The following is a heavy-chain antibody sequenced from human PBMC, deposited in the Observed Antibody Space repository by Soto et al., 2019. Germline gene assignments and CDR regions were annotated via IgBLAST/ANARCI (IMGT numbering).Heavy chain of an antibody. D-gene: IGHD6-19*01. CDR1: GDSVSSASFY. Sequence: SETLSLTCTVSGDSVSSASFYWIWIRQAPGKGLEWIGFIYFSGSTNYNPSLMSRVTMSLDTSKNQFSLKLRSVTPADTAVYFCARVNSGRNWFDPWGQRTIVAVSS. J-gene: IGHJ5*02. V-gene: IGHV4-61*01. CDR2: IYFSGST. CDR3: ARVNSGRNWFDP.